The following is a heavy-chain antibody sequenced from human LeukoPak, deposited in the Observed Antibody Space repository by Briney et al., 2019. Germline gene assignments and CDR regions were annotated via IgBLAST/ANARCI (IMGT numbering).Heavy chain of an antibody. CDR2: INQDGGLK. CDR1: GFSFSNYW. CDR3: ANTPAARGDY. V-gene: IGHV3-7*01. D-gene: IGHD6-6*01. Sequence: GGSLRLSCAASGFSFSNYWMTWVRQAPGKGLEWVANINQDGGLKTYVDSVKVPFTISRDNAKNSLYLQMNSLRADDTAVYYCANTPAARGDYWGQGTLVTVSS. J-gene: IGHJ4*02.